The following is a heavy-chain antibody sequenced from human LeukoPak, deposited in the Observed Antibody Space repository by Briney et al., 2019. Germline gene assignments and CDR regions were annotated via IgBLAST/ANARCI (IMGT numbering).Heavy chain of an antibody. CDR3: ATGTPLAFDI. Sequence: ASVKVSCKASGYTFSGYYMHWVRQAPGQGLEWMGWINPKSGGTNEAQKFHDRVTMTRDTSIRTAYMEVSRLRSDDTAVYYCATGTPLAFDIWGQGTMVTVSS. D-gene: IGHD2-15*01. CDR1: GYTFSGYY. CDR2: INPKSGGT. J-gene: IGHJ3*02. V-gene: IGHV1-2*02.